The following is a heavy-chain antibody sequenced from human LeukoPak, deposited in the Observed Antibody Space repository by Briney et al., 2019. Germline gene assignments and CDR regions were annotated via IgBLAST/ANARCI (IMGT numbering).Heavy chain of an antibody. D-gene: IGHD6-19*01. Sequence: ASVKVSCKASGGTLSSYAICWVRQAPGQGLEWMGRIIPIFGTANYTQKFQGRVTITTDESTSTAYMELSSLRSEDTAVYYCARVSSSGWSWGQGTLVTVSS. J-gene: IGHJ4*02. CDR3: ARVSSSGWS. CDR2: IIPIFGTA. V-gene: IGHV1-69*05. CDR1: GGTLSSYA.